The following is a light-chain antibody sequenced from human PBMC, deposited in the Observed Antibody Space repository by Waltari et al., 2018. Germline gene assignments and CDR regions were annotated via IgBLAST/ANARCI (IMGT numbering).Light chain of an antibody. V-gene: IGKV1-39*01. CDR1: QSVSDY. J-gene: IGKJ2*01. CDR2: TAP. Sequence: DIQMTQSPSYLSASLGDRVTITCRASQSVSDYLNWYQQKPGKAPRLLIYTAPSLQSGVPSTFSGSGSGTEFTLTISSLQIEDFATYYCQQSYTTPYTFGQGTKLEIK. CDR3: QQSYTTPYT.